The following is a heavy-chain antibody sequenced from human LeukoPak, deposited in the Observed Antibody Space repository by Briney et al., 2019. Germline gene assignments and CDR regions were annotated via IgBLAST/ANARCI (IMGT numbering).Heavy chain of an antibody. Sequence: PGGSLRLSCAASGFTFSKFWMTWVRQAAGKGLEWVATIKHDGSEKYYVDSVKGRFTISRDNAKNSLYLQMNSLRAEDTAVYYSARHDYGDLGQGTLVTVSS. D-gene: IGHD4-17*01. V-gene: IGHV3-7*02. CDR3: ARHDYGD. CDR1: GFTFSKFW. J-gene: IGHJ4*02. CDR2: IKHDGSEK.